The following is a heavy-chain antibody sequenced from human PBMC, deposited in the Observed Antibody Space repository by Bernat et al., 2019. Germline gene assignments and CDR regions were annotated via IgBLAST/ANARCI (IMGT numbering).Heavy chain of an antibody. CDR2: VQHSGTS. CDR1: GGSFSGYY. Sequence: QVHLQQWGAGLLKPSETLSLTCAVSGGSFSGYYWSWIRQSPGKGPEWIGEVQHSGTSTYKLSLESRVTISAEASKNQFSLKLTSVTAADTAIYYWARRPQGVPPDFWGQGTRVTVSS. V-gene: IGHV4-34*01. CDR3: ARRPQGVPPDF. J-gene: IGHJ4*02. D-gene: IGHD3/OR15-3a*01.